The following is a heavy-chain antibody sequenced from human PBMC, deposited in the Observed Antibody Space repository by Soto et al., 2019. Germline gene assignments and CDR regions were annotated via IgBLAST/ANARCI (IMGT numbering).Heavy chain of an antibody. D-gene: IGHD4-17*01. J-gene: IGHJ6*02. V-gene: IGHV3-48*03. CDR3: ATTVVKGLGYYYGMDV. Sequence: LRLSCAASGFTFSSYEMNWVRQAPGKGLEWVSYISSSGSTIYYADSVKGRFTISRDNAKNSLYLQMNSLRAEDTAVYYCATTVVKGLGYYYGMDVWGQGTTVTVSS. CDR1: GFTFSSYE. CDR2: ISSSGSTI.